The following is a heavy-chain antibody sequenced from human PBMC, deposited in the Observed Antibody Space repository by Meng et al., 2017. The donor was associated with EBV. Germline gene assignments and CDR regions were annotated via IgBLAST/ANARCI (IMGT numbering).Heavy chain of an antibody. V-gene: IGHV1-69*01. Sequence: QWGQSAAEVKKPGPSVKGSCKASGGPFRCYAISWVRQAPGQGLEWLGGFLPRFGAPNYAQKFHGRVKITADESTSTHYMDLSSLRSEDTAIYYCASESGRGYTPDYWGQGTLVTVSS. CDR2: FLPRFGAP. CDR1: GGPFRCYA. J-gene: IGHJ4*02. CDR3: ASESGRGYTPDY. D-gene: IGHD3-10*01.